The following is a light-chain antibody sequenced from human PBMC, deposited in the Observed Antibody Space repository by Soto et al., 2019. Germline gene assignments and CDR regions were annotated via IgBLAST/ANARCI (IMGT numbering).Light chain of an antibody. CDR3: SSYTTSSTLV. CDR1: SSDVGGYNY. V-gene: IGLV2-14*01. J-gene: IGLJ2*01. CDR2: DVD. Sequence: QSVLTQPASVSGSPGQSITISCTGTSSDVGGYNYVSWYQQHPGKAPKLMIYDVDNRPSGVSNRFSGSKSGNTASLTISGLRAEDEADYYCSSYTTSSTLVLGGGTKLTVL.